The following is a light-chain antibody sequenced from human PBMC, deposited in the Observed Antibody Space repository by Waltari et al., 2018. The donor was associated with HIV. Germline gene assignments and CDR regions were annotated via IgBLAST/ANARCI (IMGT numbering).Light chain of an antibody. V-gene: IGLV2-23*02. J-gene: IGLJ2*01. CDR3: SSYAGSSTFVI. CDR1: SSDVGTYTH. CDR2: VVS. Sequence: QSALTQPASVSGSPGQSITISCPGSSSDVGTYTHVSWYQQHPGKAPRLIIYVVSKRPSGVSNRYSASKSGKTASLTVSGLRAEDEADYYCSSYAGSSTFVIFGGGTKLTVL.